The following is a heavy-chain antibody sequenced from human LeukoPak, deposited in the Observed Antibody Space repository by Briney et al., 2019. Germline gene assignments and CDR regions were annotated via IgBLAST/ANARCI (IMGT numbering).Heavy chain of an antibody. V-gene: IGHV1-18*01. CDR1: GYTFTIYG. J-gene: IGHJ4*02. D-gene: IGHD6-13*01. Sequence: ASVKVSCKASGYTFTIYGISWVRQAPGQGLEWMGWISAYNGNTNYAQKLQGRVTMTTDTSTSTAYMELRSLRSDDTAVYYCARAKGPIAAAGTPRRSVFDYWGQGTLVTVSS. CDR3: ARAKGPIAAAGTPRRSVFDY. CDR2: ISAYNGNT.